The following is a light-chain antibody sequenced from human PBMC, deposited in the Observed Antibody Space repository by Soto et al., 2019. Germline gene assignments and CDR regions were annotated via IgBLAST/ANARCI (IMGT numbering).Light chain of an antibody. J-gene: IGKJ1*01. Sequence: ETPITQSTSAVSASVRARVTLTCRASQGISNYLAWYQQKPGKVPKLLIYAASTLQSGVPSRFSGSGSGTDFTLTISSLQPEDVATYYCQKYNSAPRTFGQGTKVDI. V-gene: IGKV1-27*01. CDR2: AAS. CDR1: QGISNY. CDR3: QKYNSAPRT.